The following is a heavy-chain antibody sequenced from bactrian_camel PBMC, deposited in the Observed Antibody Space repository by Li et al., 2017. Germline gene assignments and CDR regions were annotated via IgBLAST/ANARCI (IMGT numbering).Heavy chain of an antibody. CDR1: GYTFHGSC. CDR2: VRADGTP. Sequence: QLVESGGGSVQAGGSLRLSCVASGYTFHGSCMGWFRDDPENGRVGIAAVRADGTPSYSESVKGRFTIAQDNAKNTVILEMNSLKPEDTAMYYCAAFPRSTRYVRCGSLKRMGYNYWGQGTQVTVS. CDR3: AAFPRSTRYVRCGSLKRMGYNY. V-gene: IGHV3S57*01. J-gene: IGHJ4*01. D-gene: IGHD6*01.